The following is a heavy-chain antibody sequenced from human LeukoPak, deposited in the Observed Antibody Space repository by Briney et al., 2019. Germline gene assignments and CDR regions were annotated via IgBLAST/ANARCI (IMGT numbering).Heavy chain of an antibody. CDR1: GYTFTSYG. Sequence: ASVKVSCKASGYTFTSYGISWVRQAPGQGLEWMGWISAYNGNTNYAQKLQGRVTMTTDTSTSTAYMELRSLRSDDTAVYYCARDPGDIVVVPAAIGIWFDPWGQGILVTVSS. CDR3: ARDPGDIVVVPAAIGIWFDP. D-gene: IGHD2-2*01. V-gene: IGHV1-18*04. J-gene: IGHJ5*02. CDR2: ISAYNGNT.